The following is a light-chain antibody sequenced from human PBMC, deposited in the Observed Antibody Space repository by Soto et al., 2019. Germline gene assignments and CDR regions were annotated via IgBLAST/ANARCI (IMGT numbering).Light chain of an antibody. CDR3: SSFTTSSTRV. V-gene: IGLV2-14*02. CDR2: EVS. Sequence: QSVLTQAASGSGSPGQSITISCTGTSSDVGSYNLVSWYQQYPGKAPKLMIYEVSYRPSGVSNRFSGSKSGNTASLTISGLQAEDEADYYCSSFTTSSTRVFGTGTKLTVL. CDR1: SSDVGSYNL. J-gene: IGLJ1*01.